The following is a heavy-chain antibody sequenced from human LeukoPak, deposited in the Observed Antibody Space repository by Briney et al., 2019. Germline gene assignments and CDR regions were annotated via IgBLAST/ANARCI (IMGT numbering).Heavy chain of an antibody. CDR1: GGSISSYY. Sequence: SETLSLTCTVSGGSISSYYWSWIRQPPGKGLEWIGYIYYSGSTNYNPSLKSRVTISVDTSKNQFSLKLSSVTAADPAVYYCARVDPTGTYYYYMDVWGKGTTVAVSS. D-gene: IGHD1-1*01. CDR3: ARVDPTGTYYYYMDV. J-gene: IGHJ6*03. CDR2: IYYSGST. V-gene: IGHV4-59*01.